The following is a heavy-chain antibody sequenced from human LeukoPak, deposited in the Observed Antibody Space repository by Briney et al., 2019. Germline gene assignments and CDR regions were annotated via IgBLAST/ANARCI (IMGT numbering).Heavy chain of an antibody. V-gene: IGHV4-30-4*01. CDR2: IYYSGST. D-gene: IGHD3-22*01. J-gene: IGHJ4*02. CDR1: GGSISSGDYY. CDR3: ARDQIYYYDRSLT. Sequence: SETLSLTCTVSGGSISSGDYYWSWIRQPPGKGLEWIGYIYYSGSTYYNLSLKSRVTISVDTSKNQFSLKLSSVTAADTAVYLCARDQIYYYDRSLTWGQGTLVTVSS.